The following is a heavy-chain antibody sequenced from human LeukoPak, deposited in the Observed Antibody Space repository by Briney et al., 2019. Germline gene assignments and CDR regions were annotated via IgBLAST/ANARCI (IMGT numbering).Heavy chain of an antibody. CDR2: MFYSGST. V-gene: IGHV4-61*01. Sequence: PSETLSLTCTVSGGSVSSSTYYWSWIRQPPGKGLEWIGYMFYSGSTNYNPSLRSRVTMLVDTSNGQFSLHLYSVTAADTAVYYCARVGRSTVVAQGYYFDYWGQGALVTVSS. CDR3: ARVGRSTVVAQGYYFDY. CDR1: GGSVSSSTYY. J-gene: IGHJ4*02. D-gene: IGHD4-23*01.